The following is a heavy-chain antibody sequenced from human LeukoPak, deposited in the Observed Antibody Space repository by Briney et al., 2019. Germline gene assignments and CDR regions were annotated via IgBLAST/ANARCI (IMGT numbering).Heavy chain of an antibody. J-gene: IGHJ4*02. CDR1: GFTFSSYA. D-gene: IGHD3-9*01. V-gene: IGHV3-23*01. Sequence: PGGSLRLSCAASGFTFSSYAMSWVRQAPGKGLGWVSAISGSGGGTYYADSVKGRFTISRDNSKNTLYLQMNSLRAEDTAVYYCAKDQGLRYFDWLYDYWGQGTLVTVSS. CDR2: ISGSGGGT. CDR3: AKDQGLRYFDWLYDY.